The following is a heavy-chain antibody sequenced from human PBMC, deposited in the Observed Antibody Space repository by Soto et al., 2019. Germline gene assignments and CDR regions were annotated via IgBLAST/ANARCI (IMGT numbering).Heavy chain of an antibody. Sequence: SETLSLTCSVSGGSISISSYFWCWIRQPPGKGLEWIGSIYYSGSTYYNPSLKSRVTVSVDTSKNQFSLKLSSVTAADTAVYYCARHPSDFWFDPWGQGTLVTVSS. CDR3: ARHPSDFWFDP. J-gene: IGHJ5*02. CDR1: GGSISISSYF. V-gene: IGHV4-39*01. CDR2: IYYSGST. D-gene: IGHD2-21*02.